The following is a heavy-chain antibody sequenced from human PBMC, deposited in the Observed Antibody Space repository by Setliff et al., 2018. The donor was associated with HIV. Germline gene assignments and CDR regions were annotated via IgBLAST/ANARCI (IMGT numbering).Heavy chain of an antibody. D-gene: IGHD5-12*01. CDR1: GGSITGHY. Sequence: SETLSLTCTVSGGSITGHYWSWIRQPPGKGLEWIGSVSYSGSTNYNPSLKSRVTISADTSNNQFSLRLTSMTAADTAVYYCARTWWLRSNWFDPWGQGTLVTVSS. CDR3: ARTWWLRSNWFDP. J-gene: IGHJ5*02. V-gene: IGHV4-59*08. CDR2: VSYSGST.